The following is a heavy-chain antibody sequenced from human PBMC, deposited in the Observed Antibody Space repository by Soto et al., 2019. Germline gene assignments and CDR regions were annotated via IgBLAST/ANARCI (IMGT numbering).Heavy chain of an antibody. CDR1: GGSISSYY. CDR2: IYYSGST. D-gene: IGHD2-2*01. V-gene: IGHV4-59*01. CDR3: ARVGCSSTSCLDY. Sequence: NPSETLSLTCTVSGGSISSYYWSWIRQPPGKGLEWIGYIYYSGSTNYNPSLKSRVTISVDTSKNQFSLKLSSVTAADTAVYYCARVGCSSTSCLDYWGQGTLVTVSS. J-gene: IGHJ4*02.